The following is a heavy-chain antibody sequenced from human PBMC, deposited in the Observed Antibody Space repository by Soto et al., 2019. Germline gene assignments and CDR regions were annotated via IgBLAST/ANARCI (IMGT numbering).Heavy chain of an antibody. V-gene: IGHV3-21*01. Sequence: EVQLVESGGGLVKPGGSLRLSCAASGFTFSSYSMNWVRQAPGKGLEWVSSISSSSSYIYYADSVKGRFTISRDNAKNSLYLQMNSLRAEDTAVYYCARSQSGYDLGYYGMDVWGQGTTVTVSS. CDR2: ISSSSSYI. CDR1: GFTFSSYS. CDR3: ARSQSGYDLGYYGMDV. J-gene: IGHJ6*02. D-gene: IGHD5-12*01.